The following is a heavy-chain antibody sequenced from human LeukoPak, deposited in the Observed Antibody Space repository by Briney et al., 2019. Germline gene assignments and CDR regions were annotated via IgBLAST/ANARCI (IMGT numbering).Heavy chain of an antibody. CDR3: ARAYCGGDCYSFQH. J-gene: IGHJ1*01. CDR1: GFTFSSYA. D-gene: IGHD2-21*02. Sequence: GGSLRLSCAASGFTFSSYAMSWVRQAPGKGLEWVSAISGSGGSTYYADSVKGRFTISRDNSKNTLYLQMNSLRAEDTAVYYCARAYCGGDCYSFQHWGQGTLVTVSS. V-gene: IGHV3-23*01. CDR2: ISGSGGST.